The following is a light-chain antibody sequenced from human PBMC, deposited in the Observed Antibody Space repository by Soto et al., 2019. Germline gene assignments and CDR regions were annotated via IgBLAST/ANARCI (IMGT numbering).Light chain of an antibody. CDR1: QSVSSY. CDR3: QQRSEFVT. CDR2: DAS. Sequence: EIVLTQSPATLSLSPGERATLSCRASQSVSSYLAWYQQKPGQCPRLLIYDASNRATGIPGRFSGSGSGTDFTLTISSLEPEESSVYYWQQRSEFVTFGVGTKLEIK. V-gene: IGKV3-11*01. J-gene: IGKJ4*01.